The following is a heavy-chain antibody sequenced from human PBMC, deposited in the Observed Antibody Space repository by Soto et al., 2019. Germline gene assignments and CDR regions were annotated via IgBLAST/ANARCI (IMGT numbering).Heavy chain of an antibody. D-gene: IGHD3-22*01. V-gene: IGHV5-10-1*01. Sequence: GESLKISCKGSGYSFTSYWISWVRQMPGKGLEWMGRIDPSDSYTNYSPSFQGHVTIPADKSISTAYLQWSSLKASDTAMYYCATYYYDSSGYYYRRYYYGMDVWGQGTTVTVSS. CDR1: GYSFTSYW. J-gene: IGHJ6*02. CDR2: IDPSDSYT. CDR3: ATYYYDSSGYYYRRYYYGMDV.